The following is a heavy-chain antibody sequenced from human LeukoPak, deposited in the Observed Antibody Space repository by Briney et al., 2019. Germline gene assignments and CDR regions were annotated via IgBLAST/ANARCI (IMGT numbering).Heavy chain of an antibody. D-gene: IGHD6-19*01. V-gene: IGHV3-21*01. J-gene: IGHJ4*02. CDR3: ARDHYSSGSFDY. CDR1: GFTFSSYT. Sequence: GGSLRLSCAAPGFTFSSYTMNWVRQAPGKGLEWVSYISSSSSYIYYADSVKGRFTISRDNAKNSLYLQMNSLRAEDTAVYYCARDHYSSGSFDYWGQGTLVTVSS. CDR2: ISSSSSYI.